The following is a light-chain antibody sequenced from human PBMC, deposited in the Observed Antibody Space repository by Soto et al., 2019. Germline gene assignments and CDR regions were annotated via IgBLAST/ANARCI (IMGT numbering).Light chain of an antibody. Sequence: QSALTQPASVSGSPGQSITISCTGTSSDVGSGNVVSCYQHYPGKAPQLMIYEGFNRPSGVSSRFSGSRSGNTASLTISGLQAEDEDDYYCCSHAGGDTYVFVTGTKLTVL. V-gene: IGLV2-23*01. CDR2: EGF. CDR3: CSHAGGDTYV. CDR1: SSDVGSGNV. J-gene: IGLJ1*01.